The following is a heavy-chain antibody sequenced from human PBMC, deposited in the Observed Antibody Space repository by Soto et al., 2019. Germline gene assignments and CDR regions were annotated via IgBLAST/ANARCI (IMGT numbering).Heavy chain of an antibody. D-gene: IGHD6-19*01. Sequence: QITLKESGPTLVKPTQTLTLTCTFSGFSLSTSEVGVGWIRQPPGKALQWLALIYWDDDKRYSPSLKSRLTITKDTSKNQVVLTMTNMDPVDTATYYCAHAPGIAVTTNWFGPWGQGILVTVSS. V-gene: IGHV2-5*02. CDR3: AHAPGIAVTTNWFGP. CDR2: IYWDDDK. J-gene: IGHJ5*02. CDR1: GFSLSTSEVG.